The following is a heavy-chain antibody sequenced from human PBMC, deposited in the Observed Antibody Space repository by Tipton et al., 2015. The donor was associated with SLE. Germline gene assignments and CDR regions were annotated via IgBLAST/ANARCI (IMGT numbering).Heavy chain of an antibody. CDR3: AKDIGNSGYLFDY. D-gene: IGHD5-12*01. CDR2: INWNSDNR. V-gene: IGHV3-9*01. Sequence: SLRLSCAASGFDVTDHYMSWVRQAPGKGLEWVSGINWNSDNRGYADSVKGRFTISRDNAKNSLYLQINSLRPEDTALYYCAKDIGNSGYLFDYWGQGALVTVSS. J-gene: IGHJ4*02. CDR1: GFDVTDHY.